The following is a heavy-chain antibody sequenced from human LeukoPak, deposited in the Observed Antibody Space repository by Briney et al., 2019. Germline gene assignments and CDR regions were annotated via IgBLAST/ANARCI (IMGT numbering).Heavy chain of an antibody. V-gene: IGHV4-61*02. J-gene: IGHJ5*02. D-gene: IGHD1-26*01. CDR1: GASISSGDYY. Sequence: SQTLSLTCTVSGASISSGDYYWSWIRQPAGKGLEWIGRIYTGGSTNYNPSLKSRVTISVDTSKNQFSLKLSSVTAADTAVYYCARGVGNWFDPWGQGTLVTVSS. CDR2: IYTGGST. CDR3: ARGVGNWFDP.